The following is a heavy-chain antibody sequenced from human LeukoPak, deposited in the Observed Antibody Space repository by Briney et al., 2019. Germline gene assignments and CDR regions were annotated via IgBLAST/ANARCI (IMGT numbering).Heavy chain of an antibody. CDR2: INTNTGNP. CDR1: GYVFIDYA. D-gene: IGHD3-22*01. Sequence: ASVKVSCKASGYVFIDYAINWVRQAPGQGLEWMGWINTNTGNPTYAQGFTGRFVFSLDTSVSTTYLQISSLKAEDTAVYYCARDPSSHYDSSGCPDYWGQGTLVTVSS. CDR3: ARDPSSHYDSSGCPDY. V-gene: IGHV7-4-1*02. J-gene: IGHJ4*02.